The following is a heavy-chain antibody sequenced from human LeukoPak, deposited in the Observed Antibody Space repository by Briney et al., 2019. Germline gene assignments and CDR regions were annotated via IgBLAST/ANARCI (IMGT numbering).Heavy chain of an antibody. CDR1: GYIFTGYY. Sequence: ASVKVSCKASGYIFTGYYVHWVRQAPGQGLEWMGWMNPNSGDTNYAQKFQGRVTMTRDTSITTAYMELSSLTSADAAVYYCARGRYGLLSGYDYWGQGAMVTVSS. D-gene: IGHD3-22*01. CDR2: MNPNSGDT. J-gene: IGHJ4*02. V-gene: IGHV1-2*02. CDR3: ARGRYGLLSGYDY.